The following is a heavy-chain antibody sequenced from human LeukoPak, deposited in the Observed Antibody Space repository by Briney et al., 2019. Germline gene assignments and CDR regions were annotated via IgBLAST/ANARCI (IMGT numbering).Heavy chain of an antibody. CDR1: GGSISSGGYY. Sequence: PSETLSLTCTVSGGSISSGGYYWSWVRQHPGKGLEWIGYIYYSGSTFYNPSLKSRLTISVDTSKNRFSLRLSSVTAADTAMYFCARGKHCGGDCYYPTDPGEFDYWGQGTLVTVSS. CDR3: ARGKHCGGDCYYPTDPGEFDY. V-gene: IGHV4-31*03. J-gene: IGHJ4*02. D-gene: IGHD2-21*02. CDR2: IYYSGST.